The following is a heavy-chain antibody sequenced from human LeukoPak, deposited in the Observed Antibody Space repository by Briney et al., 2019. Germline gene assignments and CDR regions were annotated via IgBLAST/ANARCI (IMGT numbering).Heavy chain of an antibody. D-gene: IGHD6-6*01. CDR3: ARGGFIAARPDGGAFDI. CDR1: GVSISSHY. Sequence: SETLSLTCTVSGVSISSHYWNWIRQPAGKGLEWIGRIYTSGSTNYNPSLKSRVTMSVDRSKNQFSLKLSSVTAADTVVYYCARGGFIAARPDGGAFDIWGQGTMVTVSS. V-gene: IGHV4-4*07. J-gene: IGHJ3*02. CDR2: IYTSGST.